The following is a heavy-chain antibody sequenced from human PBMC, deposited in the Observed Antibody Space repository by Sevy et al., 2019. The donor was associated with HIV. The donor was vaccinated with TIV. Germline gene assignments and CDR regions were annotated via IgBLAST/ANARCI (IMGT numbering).Heavy chain of an antibody. J-gene: IGHJ6*02. CDR2: IRTAGDT. V-gene: IGHV3-13*01. Sequence: GGSLRLSCAASGFTLNNYDIHWVRQATGKGLEWISVIRTAGDTYYPDSVKGRFTISRENAKNSLYLQMNSLRAGDTAVYYCAREVPGSLYGMDVWGHGTTVTVSS. CDR1: GFTLNNYD. CDR3: AREVPGSLYGMDV. D-gene: IGHD3-10*01.